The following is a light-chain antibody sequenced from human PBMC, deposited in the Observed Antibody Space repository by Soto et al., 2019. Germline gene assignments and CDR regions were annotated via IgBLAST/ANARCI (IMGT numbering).Light chain of an antibody. CDR3: QQYGSSSWT. Sequence: IVMKKSPATLSVSPRKRATLYCRASQSISSSYLAWYQQRPGQAPRLLIYGASSRATGIPDRFSGSGSGTEFTLTISRLEPEDFAVYYCQQYGSSSWTFGQGTKVDI. CDR2: GAS. V-gene: IGKV3-20*01. J-gene: IGKJ1*01. CDR1: QSISSSY.